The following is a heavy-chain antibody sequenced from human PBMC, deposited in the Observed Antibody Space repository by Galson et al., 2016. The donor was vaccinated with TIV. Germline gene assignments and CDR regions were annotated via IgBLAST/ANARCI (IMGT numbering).Heavy chain of an antibody. CDR2: INWHGNSV. V-gene: IGHV3-9*01. CDR1: GFTFDDYA. CDR3: AKDRAGDASRDYYFYYAMDV. J-gene: IGHJ6*02. D-gene: IGHD3-10*01. Sequence: SLRLSCAASGFTFDDYAMHWVRQPPGKGLEWVSSINWHGNSVVYADSVKGRFTISRDNGKTSLYLQMNSLRPEDTALYYCAKDRAGDASRDYYFYYAMDVWGHGTAVTVSS.